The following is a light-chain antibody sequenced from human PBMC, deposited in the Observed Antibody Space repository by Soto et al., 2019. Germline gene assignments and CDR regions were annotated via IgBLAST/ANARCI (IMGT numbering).Light chain of an antibody. CDR1: SSDVGGYNF. CDR2: EVS. CDR3: SSYAGSNIVV. V-gene: IGLV2-8*01. Sequence: QSALTQPPSATGSPGQSVTISCTGTSSDVGGYNFVSWYQQHPGKAPKLMIYEVSERPSGVPDRFSGSKSGNTASLTVSGLQAADEADYYCSSYAGSNIVVFGGGTKLTV. J-gene: IGLJ2*01.